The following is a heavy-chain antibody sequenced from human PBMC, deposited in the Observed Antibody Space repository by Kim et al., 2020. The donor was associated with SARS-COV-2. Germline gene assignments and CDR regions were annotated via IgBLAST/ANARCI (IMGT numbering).Heavy chain of an antibody. CDR3: ARHFYGSGSYYRGDYYYGMDV. V-gene: IGHV3-48*03. Sequence: RFTISRDNAKNSLYLQMNSLRAEDTAVYYCARHFYGSGSYYRGDYYYGMDVWGQGTTVTVSS. D-gene: IGHD3-10*01. J-gene: IGHJ6*02.